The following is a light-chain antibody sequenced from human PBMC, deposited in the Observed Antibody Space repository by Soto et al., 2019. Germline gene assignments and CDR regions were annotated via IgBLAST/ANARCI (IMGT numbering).Light chain of an antibody. CDR2: QVS. Sequence: QSALTQPASVSGSPGQSITISCTGTSSDVGGYYYVSWYQHHPGKAPKLMIYQVSNRPSGVSNRFSGSKSGTSASLAITGLQAEDEADYYCQSYDSSLSGSRVFGTGTKLTVL. CDR1: SSDVGGYYY. CDR3: QSYDSSLSGSRV. J-gene: IGLJ1*01. V-gene: IGLV2-14*01.